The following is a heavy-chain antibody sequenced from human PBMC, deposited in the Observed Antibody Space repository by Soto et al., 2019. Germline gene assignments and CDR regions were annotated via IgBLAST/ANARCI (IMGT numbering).Heavy chain of an antibody. CDR1: GGSISSGTYY. J-gene: IGHJ5*02. D-gene: IGHD2-15*01. Sequence: QVQLQESGPGLVGPSQTLSLTCTVSGGSISSGTYYWSWIRQHPGKGLEWIGYIYHSGSSYYNPSLESRVSISVDTSKNHFSLYLNSVTAADTAVYYCARDIFRGANDLWGQGTLVTVSS. CDR3: ARDIFRGANDL. V-gene: IGHV4-31*03. CDR2: IYHSGSS.